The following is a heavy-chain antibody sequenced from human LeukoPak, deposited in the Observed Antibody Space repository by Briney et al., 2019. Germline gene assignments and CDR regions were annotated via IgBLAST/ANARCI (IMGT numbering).Heavy chain of an antibody. Sequence: PSETLSLTCTVSGGSISRYYWSWIRQSPGKGLEWIGYIYCSGSTNYNPSLKSRVTISVDTSKNQFSLKLSSVTAADTAVYYCARLSVYNYVIDYWGQGTLVTVSS. CDR2: IYCSGST. D-gene: IGHD5-18*01. J-gene: IGHJ4*02. CDR3: ARLSVYNYVIDY. CDR1: GGSISRYY. V-gene: IGHV4-59*01.